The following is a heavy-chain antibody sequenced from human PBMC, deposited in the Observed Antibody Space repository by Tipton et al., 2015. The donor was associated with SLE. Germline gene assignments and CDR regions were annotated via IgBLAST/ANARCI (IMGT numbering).Heavy chain of an antibody. CDR3: ARRDDYGDRRALDY. J-gene: IGHJ4*02. CDR2: IYHSGST. CDR1: GVSISTYY. Sequence: TLSLTCTVSGVSISTYYWSWIRQPPGKGLEWIGYIYHSGSTYYNPSLKSRVTISVDRSKNQFSLKLSSVTAAGTAVYYCARRDDYGDRRALDYWGQGTLVTVSS. V-gene: IGHV4-59*12. D-gene: IGHD4-17*01.